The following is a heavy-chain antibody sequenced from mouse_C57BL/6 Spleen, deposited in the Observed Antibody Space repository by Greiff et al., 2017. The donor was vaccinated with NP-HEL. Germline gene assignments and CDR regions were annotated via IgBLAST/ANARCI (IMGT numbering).Heavy chain of an antibody. J-gene: IGHJ1*03. Sequence: VQLQQPGAELVKPGASVKMSCKASGYTFTSYWITWVKQRPGQGLEWIGDIYPGSGSTNYNEKFKSKATLTVDTSSSTAYMQLSSLTSEDSAVYYGAVTTVVALDWYFDVWGTGTTVTVSS. D-gene: IGHD1-1*01. V-gene: IGHV1-55*01. CDR2: IYPGSGST. CDR1: GYTFTSYW. CDR3: AVTTVVALDWYFDV.